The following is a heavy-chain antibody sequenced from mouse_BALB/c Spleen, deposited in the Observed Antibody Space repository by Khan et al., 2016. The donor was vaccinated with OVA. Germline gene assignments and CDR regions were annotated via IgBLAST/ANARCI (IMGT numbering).Heavy chain of an antibody. CDR3: ARRTTGYAMDY. D-gene: IGHD2-14*01. CDR2: INPRSGYT. J-gene: IGHJ4*01. V-gene: IGHV1-4*01. CDR1: GYTFTCNT. Sequence: QVQLKQSGAELARPGASVKMSCEASGYTFTCNTMHWVKQRPGQGLEWIGYINPRSGYTNYNQKFKDKATLTADKSSSTAYMQLSSLTSEDSAVYYCARRTTGYAMDYWGQGTSVIVSS.